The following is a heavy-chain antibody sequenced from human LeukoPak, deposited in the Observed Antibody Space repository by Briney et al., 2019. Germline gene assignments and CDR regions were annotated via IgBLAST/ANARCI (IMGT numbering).Heavy chain of an antibody. CDR2: LIPILGIA. D-gene: IGHD5-18*01. V-gene: IGHV1-69*04. Sequence: GASVKVSCKASGGTFSSYAISWVRQVPGQGLEWMGRLIPILGIANYAQKFQGRVTITADKSTSTAYMELSSLRSEDTAVYYCARGGGVQLWLLFEGWGQGTLVTVSS. J-gene: IGHJ4*02. CDR1: GGTFSSYA. CDR3: ARGGGVQLWLLFEG.